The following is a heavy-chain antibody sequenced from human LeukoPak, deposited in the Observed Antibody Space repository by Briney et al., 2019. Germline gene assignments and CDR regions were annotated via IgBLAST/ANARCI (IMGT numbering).Heavy chain of an antibody. CDR2: INHSGST. D-gene: IGHD6-13*01. CDR3: ARGEIAAAVPVDY. J-gene: IGHJ4*02. V-gene: IGHV4-34*01. Sequence: SETLSLTCAVYGGSFSGYYWSWIRQPPGRGLEWIGEINHSGSTNYNPSLKSRVTISVDTSKNQFSLKLNSVTAADTAVYYCARGEIAAAVPVDYWGQGTLVTVSS. CDR1: GGSFSGYY.